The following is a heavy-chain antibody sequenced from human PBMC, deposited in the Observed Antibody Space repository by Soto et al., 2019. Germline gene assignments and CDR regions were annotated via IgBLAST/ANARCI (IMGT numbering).Heavy chain of an antibody. D-gene: IGHD6-13*01. CDR3: ARDPVMFDQQLVHFAY. Sequence: GSLRLSCAASGFTLSSYGMHWVRQAPGKGLEGVAVIGYDRSNKYYTDSAKGRFTISRDNSKNTLYLQMNSLRAEDTAVYYCARDPVMFDQQLVHFAYSCQGTLVTVSS. V-gene: IGHV3-33*01. J-gene: IGHJ4*02. CDR1: GFTLSSYG. CDR2: IGYDRSNK.